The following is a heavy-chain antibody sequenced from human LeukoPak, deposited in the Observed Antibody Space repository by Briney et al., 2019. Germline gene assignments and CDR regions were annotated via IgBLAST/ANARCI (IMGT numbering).Heavy chain of an antibody. CDR3: ARDLHCGGDCYPLTY. Sequence: GGSLRLSCAASGFTFSSYSMNWVRQAPGKGLEWVSSISSSSSYIYYADSVKGRFTISRDNAKNSLYLQMNSLRAEDTAVYYCARDLHCGGDCYPLTYWGQGTLVTVSS. V-gene: IGHV3-21*01. CDR2: ISSSSSYI. J-gene: IGHJ4*02. CDR1: GFTFSSYS. D-gene: IGHD2-21*01.